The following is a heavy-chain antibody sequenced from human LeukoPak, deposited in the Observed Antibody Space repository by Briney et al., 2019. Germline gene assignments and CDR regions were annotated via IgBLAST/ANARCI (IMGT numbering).Heavy chain of an antibody. Sequence: GGSLRLSCAGSGFTFSFYWMTWVRQAPGKGLEWVSAISGSAGSTYYADSVKGRFTISRDNSKSTLYLQVNSLRAEDTAAYYCATVATGGDYYYMDVWGKGTTVTVSS. D-gene: IGHD1-14*01. CDR2: ISGSAGST. CDR3: ATVATGGDYYYMDV. CDR1: GFTFSFYW. J-gene: IGHJ6*03. V-gene: IGHV3-23*01.